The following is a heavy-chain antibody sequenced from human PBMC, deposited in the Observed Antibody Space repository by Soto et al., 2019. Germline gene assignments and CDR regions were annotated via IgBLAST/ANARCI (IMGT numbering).Heavy chain of an antibody. CDR2: IDPSDSYT. CDR1: GYSFTSYW. V-gene: IGHV5-10-1*01. CDR3: ARLNVDTAMDHYYYYGMDV. J-gene: IGHJ6*02. D-gene: IGHD5-18*01. Sequence: GESLKISCKGSGYSFTSYWISWVRQMPGKGLEWMGRIDPSDSYTNYSPSFQGHVTISADKSTSTAYLQWSSLKASDTAMYYCARLNVDTAMDHYYYYGMDVWGQGTTVTVSS.